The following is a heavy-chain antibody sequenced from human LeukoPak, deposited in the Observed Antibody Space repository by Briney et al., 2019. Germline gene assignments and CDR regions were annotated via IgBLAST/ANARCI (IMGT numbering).Heavy chain of an antibody. Sequence: PGGSRRLSCAASGFTFSGYGMSWVRQAPGKGLEWVSDISDSGGSTYYADSVKGRFSISRDNSKNTLYLQMNSLRAEDTAVYYCARAVHDKYGAGSYFDYWGQGTLVTVSS. CDR1: GFTFSGYG. D-gene: IGHD3-10*01. V-gene: IGHV3-23*01. J-gene: IGHJ4*02. CDR3: ARAVHDKYGAGSYFDY. CDR2: ISDSGGST.